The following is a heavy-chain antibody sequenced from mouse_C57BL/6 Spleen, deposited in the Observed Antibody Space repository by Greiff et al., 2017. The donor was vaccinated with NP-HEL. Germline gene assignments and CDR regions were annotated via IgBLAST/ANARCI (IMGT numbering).Heavy chain of an antibody. D-gene: IGHD3-3*01. CDR3: ARGDHQAWFAY. Sequence: VKLMESGAELVRPGTSVKVSCKASGYAFTNYLIEWVKQRPGQGLEWIGVINPGSGGTNYNEKFKGKATLTADKSSSTAYMQLSSLTSEDSAVYFCARGDHQAWFAYWGQGTLVTVSA. V-gene: IGHV1-54*01. CDR1: GYAFTNYL. CDR2: INPGSGGT. J-gene: IGHJ3*01.